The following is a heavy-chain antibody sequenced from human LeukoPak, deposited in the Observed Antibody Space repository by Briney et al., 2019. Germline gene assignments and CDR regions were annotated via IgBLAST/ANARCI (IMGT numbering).Heavy chain of an antibody. CDR2: ISPDSNYK. Sequence: PGGSLRLSCAASGFTFSTYSMNWLRLAPGKGLEWVSSISPDSNYKYYVDSVKSRFTISRDNAKSSLYLQMNGLRAEDTAVYYCVRGGYRGFDYEYWGQGTLVTVSS. D-gene: IGHD5-12*01. J-gene: IGHJ4*02. V-gene: IGHV3-21*01. CDR3: VRGGYRGFDYEY. CDR1: GFTFSTYS.